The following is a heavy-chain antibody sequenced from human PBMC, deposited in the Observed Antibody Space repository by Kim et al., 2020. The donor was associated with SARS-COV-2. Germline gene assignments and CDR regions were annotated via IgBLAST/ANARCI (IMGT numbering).Heavy chain of an antibody. J-gene: IGHJ4*02. CDR1: GFPFTDFY. CDR2: INPTNGNT. CDR3: SRMASSGSFDS. D-gene: IGHD5-12*01. V-gene: IGHV1-46*03. Sequence: ASVKVSCKASGFPFTDFYMHWVRQAPGQGLEWMGLINPTNGNTWYAQKFQGRITMTGATSTNTIYMELHSLKSDDSALYYCSRMASSGSFDSWGQGTLVTVSS.